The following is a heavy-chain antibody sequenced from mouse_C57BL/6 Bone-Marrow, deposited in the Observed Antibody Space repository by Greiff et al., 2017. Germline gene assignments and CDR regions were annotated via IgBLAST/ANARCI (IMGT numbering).Heavy chain of an antibody. CDR3: ATDSSGYRVYCDY. V-gene: IGHV1-81*01. J-gene: IGHJ2*01. CDR1: GYTFTSYG. D-gene: IGHD3-2*02. Sequence: QVQLQQSGAELARPGASVKLSCKASGYTFTSYGISWVKQRTGQGLEWIGEIYPRSGNTYYNEKFKGKATLTADKSSSTAYMELRSLTSEDSAVYFCATDSSGYRVYCDYWGQGTTLTVSS. CDR2: IYPRSGNT.